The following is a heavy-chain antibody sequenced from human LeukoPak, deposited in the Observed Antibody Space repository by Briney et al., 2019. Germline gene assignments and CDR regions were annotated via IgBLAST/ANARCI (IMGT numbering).Heavy chain of an antibody. V-gene: IGHV4-38-2*02. D-gene: IGHD2-8*01. Sequence: SETLSLTCTVSGYSISSGYYWGWIRQPPGKGLEWIGSIYHSGSTYYNPSLKSRVTISVDTSKNQFSLKLSSVTAADTAVYYCARDWCLEDWGQGTLVTVSS. CDR1: GYSISSGYY. CDR3: ARDWCLED. CDR2: IYHSGST. J-gene: IGHJ4*02.